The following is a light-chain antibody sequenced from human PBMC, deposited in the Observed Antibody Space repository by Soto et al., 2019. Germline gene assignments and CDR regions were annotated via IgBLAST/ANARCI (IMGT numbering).Light chain of an antibody. CDR1: SSDIGRYNY. CDR3: TSYTGSSPPYV. V-gene: IGLV2-14*01. J-gene: IGLJ1*01. CDR2: EVS. Sequence: QSVLTQVASVSGSPGQSITFFCSGTSSDIGRYNYVSWFQQHPGNAPKLIIFEVSSRPSGVSDRFSGSKSGNMASLTISGLQAEDEAHYYCTSYTGSSPPYVFGTGTKLTVL.